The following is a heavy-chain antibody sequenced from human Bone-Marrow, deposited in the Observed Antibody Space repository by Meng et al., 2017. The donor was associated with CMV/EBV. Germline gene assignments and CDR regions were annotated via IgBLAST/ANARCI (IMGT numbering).Heavy chain of an antibody. J-gene: IGHJ6*02. V-gene: IGHV4-34*01. Sequence: SETLSLTCAVYGGSLSDYYYSWIRQPPGKGLEWIGEINHSGSTDYNPSLKSRATISVDTSKNQFSLKLSSVTAADTAVYYCAREVTMVRGVIYYYGMDVWGQGTTVTVSS. CDR2: INHSGST. CDR1: GGSLSDYY. D-gene: IGHD3-10*01. CDR3: AREVTMVRGVIYYYGMDV.